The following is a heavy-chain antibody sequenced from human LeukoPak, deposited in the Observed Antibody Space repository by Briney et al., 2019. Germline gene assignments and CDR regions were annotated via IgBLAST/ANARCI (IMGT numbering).Heavy chain of an antibody. CDR1: GGTFSSYA. CDR3: ARDGSTRSYYYDSSGSIDY. CDR2: IIPILGIA. D-gene: IGHD3-22*01. V-gene: IGHV1-69*04. J-gene: IGHJ4*02. Sequence: SVKVSCKASGGTFSSYAISWVRQAPGQGLEWMGRIIPILGIANYAQKFQGRVTITADKSTSTAYMELSSLRSEDTAVYYCARDGSTRSYYYDSSGSIDYWGQGTLVTVSS.